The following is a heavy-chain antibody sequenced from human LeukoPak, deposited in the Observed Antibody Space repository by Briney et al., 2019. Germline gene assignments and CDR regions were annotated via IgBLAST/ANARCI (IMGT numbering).Heavy chain of an antibody. CDR3: ARVSGYDWESFYDY. CDR1: GGSISRSRYY. CDR2: IYYSGSS. J-gene: IGHJ4*02. Sequence: SETLSLTCTVSGGSISRSRYYWGWIRQPPGKGLEWIGYIYYSGSSNYNPSLKSRVTISVDTSKNQFSLKLRSVTAADTAVYYCARVSGYDWESFYDYWGQGTLVTVSS. D-gene: IGHD5-12*01. V-gene: IGHV4-61*05.